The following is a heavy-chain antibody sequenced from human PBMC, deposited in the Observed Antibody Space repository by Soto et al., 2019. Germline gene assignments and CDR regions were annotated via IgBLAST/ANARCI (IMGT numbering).Heavy chain of an antibody. V-gene: IGHV3-23*01. J-gene: IGHJ4*02. CDR2: LSDSGGSI. CDR3: AKVSSSWYAGFFDL. CDR1: GFTFSRHA. Sequence: PGVSLRLSCTASGFTFSRHAMTWVRQAPGKGLEWVSGLSDSGGSIYYADSVKGRFTISRDNSMNTLYLQMNTLRAEDTAIYYCAKVSSSWYAGFFDLWGQGT. D-gene: IGHD6-13*01.